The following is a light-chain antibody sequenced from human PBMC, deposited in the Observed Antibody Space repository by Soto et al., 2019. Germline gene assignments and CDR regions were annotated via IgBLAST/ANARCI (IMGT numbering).Light chain of an antibody. CDR3: QQFGNSPWT. Sequence: EIXXSQSPGIMSLSPGERATLSCRASQSVPNTYFAWYQQKPGQPPRLLISGASHRATGIPDRFSGSGSGTDFTLTISRLEPEDFAVYFCQQFGNSPWTFGQGTRVEI. CDR2: GAS. J-gene: IGKJ1*01. CDR1: QSVPNTY. V-gene: IGKV3-20*01.